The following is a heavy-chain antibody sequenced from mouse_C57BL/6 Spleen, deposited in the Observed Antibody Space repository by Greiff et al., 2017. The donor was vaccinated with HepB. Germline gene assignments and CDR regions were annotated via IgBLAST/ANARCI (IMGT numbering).Heavy chain of an antibody. Sequence: VQLQQSGAELVKPGASVKLSCKASGYTFTSYWMQWVKQRPGQGLEWIGEIDPSDSYTNYNQKFKGKATLTVDTSSSTAYMQRSSLTSEDSAVYYGASHYYDYEGYFDYWGQGTTLTVSS. CDR2: IDPSDSYT. V-gene: IGHV1-50*01. D-gene: IGHD2-4*01. CDR1: GYTFTSYW. CDR3: ASHYYDYEGYFDY. J-gene: IGHJ2*01.